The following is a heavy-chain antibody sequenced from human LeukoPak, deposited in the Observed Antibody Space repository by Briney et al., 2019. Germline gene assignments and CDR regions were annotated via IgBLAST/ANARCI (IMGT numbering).Heavy chain of an antibody. J-gene: IGHJ3*02. CDR3: ARYYDSGARQGPKKTFDI. Sequence: PGGSLRLSCAASGFTFSSYSVNWVRQAPGKGLEWVSYISSSSSTIYYADSMKGRFTISRDNAESSLSLQMNNLRAEDTAVYYCARYYDSGARQGPKKTFDIWGQGTMVTVSS. D-gene: IGHD3-10*01. CDR2: ISSSSSTI. CDR1: GFTFSSYS. V-gene: IGHV3-48*04.